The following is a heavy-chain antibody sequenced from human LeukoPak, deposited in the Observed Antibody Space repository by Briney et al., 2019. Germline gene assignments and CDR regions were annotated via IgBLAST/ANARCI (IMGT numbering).Heavy chain of an antibody. V-gene: IGHV3-33*06. CDR1: GFTFSSYG. D-gene: IGHD5-24*01. CDR3: AKDRAREMATISFAY. CDR2: IWYDGSNK. Sequence: GGSLRLSCAASGFTFSSYGMHWVRQAPGKGLEWVAVIWYDGSNKYYADSVKGRFTISRDNSKNTLYLQMNSLRAEDTAVYYCAKDRAREMATISFAYWGQGTLVTVSS. J-gene: IGHJ4*02.